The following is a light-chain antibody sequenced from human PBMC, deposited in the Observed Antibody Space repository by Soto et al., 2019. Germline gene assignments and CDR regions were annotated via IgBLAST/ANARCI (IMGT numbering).Light chain of an antibody. CDR2: DAS. CDR3: QQYENYWT. Sequence: DIQMTQSPSTLSATAGDRVTITCRASQSLSSWLACYQHKPGKAHTPLIYDASNLDSGVPSMFSGGGSGTEFSLTISNLQPDDSATYYCQQYENYWTFGQGTKVDIK. CDR1: QSLSSW. V-gene: IGKV1-5*01. J-gene: IGKJ1*01.